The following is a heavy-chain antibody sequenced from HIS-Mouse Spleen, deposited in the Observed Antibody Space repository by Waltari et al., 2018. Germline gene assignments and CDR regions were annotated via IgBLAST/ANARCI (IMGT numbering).Heavy chain of an antibody. CDR2: IYRGGST. J-gene: IGHJ2*01. D-gene: IGHD6-13*01. Sequence: EVQLVESGGGLIQPGGSLRLSCAASGFTVSSNYMSWVRQAPGKGLGGVSVIYRGGSTYYADSVKGRFTISRDNSKNTLYLQMNSLRAEDTAVYYCARGGLAAAGWYFDLWGRGTLVTVSS. CDR3: ARGGLAAAGWYFDL. CDR1: GFTVSSNY. V-gene: IGHV3-53*01.